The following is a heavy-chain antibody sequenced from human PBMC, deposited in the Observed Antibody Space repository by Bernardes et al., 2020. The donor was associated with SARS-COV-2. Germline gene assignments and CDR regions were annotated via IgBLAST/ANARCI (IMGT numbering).Heavy chain of an antibody. J-gene: IGHJ4*02. CDR3: ARGYYDSSGYYRGFDY. D-gene: IGHD3-22*01. CDR1: GYTFTSYA. CDR2: INAGNGNT. Sequence: ASEKVSCKASGYTFTSYAMHWVRQAPGQRLEWMGWINAGNGNTKYSQKFQGRVTITRDTSASTAYMELSSLRSEDTAVYYCARGYYDSSGYYRGFDYWGQGTLVTVSS. V-gene: IGHV1-3*01.